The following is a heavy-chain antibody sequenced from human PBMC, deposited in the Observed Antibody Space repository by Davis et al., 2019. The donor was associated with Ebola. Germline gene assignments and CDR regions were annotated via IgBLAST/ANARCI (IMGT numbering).Heavy chain of an antibody. Sequence: SETLSLTCSVSGASINGYYWSWIRQPPGKGLEWIGEINHSGSTNYNPSLKSRVTISVDTSKNQFSLKLSSVTAADTAVYYCARTSGYSYGYDYWGQGTLVTVSS. D-gene: IGHD5-18*01. J-gene: IGHJ4*02. V-gene: IGHV4-34*01. CDR3: ARTSGYSYGYDY. CDR2: INHSGST. CDR1: GASINGYY.